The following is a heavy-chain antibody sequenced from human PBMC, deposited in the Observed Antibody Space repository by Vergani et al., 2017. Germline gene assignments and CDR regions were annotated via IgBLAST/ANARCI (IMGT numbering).Heavy chain of an antibody. J-gene: IGHJ4*02. CDR3: AKFPLNITRPDRGDC. V-gene: IGHV3-30*18. CDR1: GFRFSDYG. CDR2: ISYDGDTT. Sequence: HVQLVESGGGVVQPGRSLTLSCAVSGFRFSDYGMHWVRQAPGRGLEGVALISYDGDTTYYEDSVKGSVTISRDNSKNTLFLQIHSLKVEDPALYYRAKFPLNITRPDRGDCWGQGSMVTVSS. D-gene: IGHD1-14*01.